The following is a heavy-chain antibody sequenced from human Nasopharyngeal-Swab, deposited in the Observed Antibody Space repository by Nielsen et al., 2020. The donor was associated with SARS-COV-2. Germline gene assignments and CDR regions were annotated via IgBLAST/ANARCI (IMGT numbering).Heavy chain of an antibody. Sequence: PGKGLEWIGYIYYSGSTNYNPSLKSRVTISVDTSKNQFSLKLSSVTAADTAVYYCARERIAARLPDRWSDPWGQGTLVTVSS. V-gene: IGHV4-59*13. CDR3: ARERIAARLPDRWSDP. J-gene: IGHJ5*02. D-gene: IGHD6-6*01. CDR2: IYYSGST.